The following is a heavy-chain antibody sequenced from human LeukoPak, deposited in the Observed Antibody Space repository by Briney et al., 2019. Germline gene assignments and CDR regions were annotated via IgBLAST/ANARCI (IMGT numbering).Heavy chain of an antibody. CDR1: GGSISSYY. V-gene: IGHV4-4*07. D-gene: IGHD6-19*01. CDR3: ARARSGWNERYYFDY. CDR2: IYTSGST. Sequence: SETLSLTCTVSGGSISSYYWSWIRQPAGKGLEWIGRIYTSGSTNYIPSLKSRVTMSVDTSKNQFSLKLSSVTAADTAVYYCARARSGWNERYYFDYWGQGTLVTVSS. J-gene: IGHJ4*02.